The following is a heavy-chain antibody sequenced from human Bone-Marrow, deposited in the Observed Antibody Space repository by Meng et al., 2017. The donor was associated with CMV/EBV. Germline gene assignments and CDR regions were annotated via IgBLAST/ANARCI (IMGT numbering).Heavy chain of an antibody. Sequence: GGSLRLSCAASGFTFSDYYMSWIRQAPGKGLEWVSYISSSGSTIYYADSVKGRFTISRDNAKNSLYLQMNSLRAEDTAVYYCARVRFGELLYNYYYGMAVWGQGTMVTGSS. V-gene: IGHV3-11*01. CDR3: ARVRFGELLYNYYYGMAV. D-gene: IGHD3-10*01. CDR2: ISSSGSTI. J-gene: IGHJ6*02. CDR1: GFTFSDYY.